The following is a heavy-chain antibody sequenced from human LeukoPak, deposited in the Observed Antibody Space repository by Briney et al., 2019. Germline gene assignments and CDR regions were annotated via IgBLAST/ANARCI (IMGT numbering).Heavy chain of an antibody. Sequence: PSETLSLTCAVSGYSISSGYYWGWIRQPPGKGLEWIGRIYTSGSTNYNPSLKSRVTISVDTSKNQFSLKLSSVTAADTAVYYCSLQTTVVNGYYYYYMDVWGKGTTVTVSS. CDR2: IYTSGST. CDR3: SLQTTVVNGYYYYYMDV. V-gene: IGHV4-38-2*01. D-gene: IGHD4-23*01. J-gene: IGHJ6*03. CDR1: GYSISSGYY.